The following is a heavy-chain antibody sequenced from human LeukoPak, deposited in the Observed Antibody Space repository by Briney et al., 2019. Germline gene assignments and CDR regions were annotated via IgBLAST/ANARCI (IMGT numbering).Heavy chain of an antibody. CDR2: ISSGGST. J-gene: IGHJ3*02. CDR1: GFTVSSNY. CDR3: ATEVPGSAFDI. D-gene: IGHD3-10*01. Sequence: GGSLRLSCAASGFTVSSNYMSWVRQAPGKGLEWVSAISSGGSTYYADSVKGRFTISRDNSKNTLYLQMNSLRAEDTAVYYCATEVPGSAFDIRGQGTMVTVFS. V-gene: IGHV3-53*01.